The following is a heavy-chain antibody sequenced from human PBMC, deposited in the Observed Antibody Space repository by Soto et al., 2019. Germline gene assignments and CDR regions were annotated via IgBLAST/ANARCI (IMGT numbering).Heavy chain of an antibody. D-gene: IGHD2-15*01. CDR3: ARDAPPSGGSQSYYYNGMDV. Sequence: PSETLSLTCTVSGGSISSGDYYWSWIRQPPGKGLEWIGYIYYSGSTYYNPSPKSRVTISVDTSKNQFSLKLSSVTAEDTAVYYCARDAPPSGGSQSYYYNGMDVWGQGTTVTVSS. CDR2: IYYSGST. J-gene: IGHJ6*02. CDR1: GGSISSGDYY. V-gene: IGHV4-30-4*01.